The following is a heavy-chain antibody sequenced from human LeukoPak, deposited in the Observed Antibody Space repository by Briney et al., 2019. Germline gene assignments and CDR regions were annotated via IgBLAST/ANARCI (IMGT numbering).Heavy chain of an antibody. J-gene: IGHJ4*02. Sequence: ASVKVSCKASGYTFTGYYMHWVRQAPGQGREWMGWINPNSGGTNYAQKFQGRVTITRDTSISTAYMELSRLRSDDTAVYYCARGYYYDSSGCDYWGQGTLVTVSS. CDR1: GYTFTGYY. D-gene: IGHD3-22*01. V-gene: IGHV1-2*02. CDR2: INPNSGGT. CDR3: ARGYYYDSSGCDY.